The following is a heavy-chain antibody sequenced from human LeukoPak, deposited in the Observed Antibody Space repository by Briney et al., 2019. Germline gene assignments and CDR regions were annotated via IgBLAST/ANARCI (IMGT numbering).Heavy chain of an antibody. J-gene: IGHJ6*02. V-gene: IGHV3-21*01. Sequence: PGGSLRLSCAASGFTFSSYSMNWVRQAPGKGLEWVSSISSSSSYIYYADSVKGRFTISRDNAKNSLYLQMNSLRAEDTAVYYRARDIDGPGSYYNAYYYYGMDVWGQGTTVTVSS. D-gene: IGHD3-10*01. CDR2: ISSSSSYI. CDR1: GFTFSSYS. CDR3: ARDIDGPGSYYNAYYYYGMDV.